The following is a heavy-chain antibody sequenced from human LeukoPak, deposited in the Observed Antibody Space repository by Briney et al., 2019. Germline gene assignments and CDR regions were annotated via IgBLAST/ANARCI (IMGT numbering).Heavy chain of an antibody. V-gene: IGHV3-66*02. CDR2: IYSAGNT. D-gene: IGHD2/OR15-2a*01. CDR3: AGAREYLAVDL. Sequence: GGSLRLSCAASGFTVSSYYMNWVRQAPGKGLEWVSVIYSAGNTYYADSVKGRFTISRDNSKNTLFLQMDSLRAEDTAVYYCAGAREYLAVDLWGQGTQVTVSS. CDR1: GFTVSSYY. J-gene: IGHJ5*02.